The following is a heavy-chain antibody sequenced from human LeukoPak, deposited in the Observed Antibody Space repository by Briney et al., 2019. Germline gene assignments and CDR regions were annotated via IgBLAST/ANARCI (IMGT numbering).Heavy chain of an antibody. Sequence: WIGYIYHSGSTYYNPSLKSRVTISVDRSKNQFSLKLSSVTAADTAVYYCARCGDYLYYFDYWGQGTLVTVSS. D-gene: IGHD4-17*01. V-gene: IGHV4-30-2*01. CDR3: ARCGDYLYYFDY. CDR2: IYHSGST. J-gene: IGHJ4*02.